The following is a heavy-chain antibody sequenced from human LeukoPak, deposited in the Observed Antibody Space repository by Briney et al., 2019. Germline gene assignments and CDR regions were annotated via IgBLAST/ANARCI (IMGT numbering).Heavy chain of an antibody. D-gene: IGHD3-22*01. CDR3: ANYYDSSGYFGGIDP. CDR1: GGSVSNATW. CDR2: IYHTGST. V-gene: IGHV4-4*02. J-gene: IGHJ5*02. Sequence: SGTLSLTCAVSGGSVSNATWWTWVRQPPGKGLEWIGEIYHTGSTNYNPSLKSRVTISVDKSTNQFSLQLRSVTAADTAVYFCANYYDSSGYFGGIDPWGQGTLVTVSS.